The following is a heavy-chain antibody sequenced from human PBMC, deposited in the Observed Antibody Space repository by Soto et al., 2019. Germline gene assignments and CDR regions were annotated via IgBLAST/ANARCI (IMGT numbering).Heavy chain of an antibody. Sequence: QLQLPESGPGLVKPSETLSLTCTVSGGSITSNDGYWAWIRQPPGQGLEWIGTTRYSGNTYYNPSLRSRVTISADTSRTQSSLRLNSVTAADTAVYYCARQIVLGRWYFDVWGRGTLVTV. J-gene: IGHJ2*01. V-gene: IGHV4-39*01. CDR3: ARQIVLGRWYFDV. CDR1: GGSITSNDGY. D-gene: IGHD3-22*01. CDR2: TRYSGNT.